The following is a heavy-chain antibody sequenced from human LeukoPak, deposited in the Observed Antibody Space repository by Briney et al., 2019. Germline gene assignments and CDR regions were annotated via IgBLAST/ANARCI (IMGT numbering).Heavy chain of an antibody. V-gene: IGHV1-24*01. D-gene: IGHD3-9*01. J-gene: IGHJ4*02. CDR1: GYTLTELS. CDR3: AREERYFDWLSHFDY. Sequence: AASVKVSCKVSGYTLTELSMHWVRQAPGKWLEWMGGFDPEDGETIYAQKFQGRVTMTEDTSTDTAYMELSSLRSEDTAVYYCAREERYFDWLSHFDYWGQGTLVTVSS. CDR2: FDPEDGET.